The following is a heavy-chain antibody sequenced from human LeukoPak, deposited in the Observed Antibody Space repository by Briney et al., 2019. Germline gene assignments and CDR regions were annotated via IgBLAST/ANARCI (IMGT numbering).Heavy chain of an antibody. CDR1: GITVSDAW. J-gene: IGHJ4*02. CDR2: IKSKTDGGTT. Sequence: GGSLRLSCAASGITVSDAWMSWVRQAPGKGLEWVGRIKSKTDGGTTDYAAPVKGRFTVSRDDSKNTLYLQMNSLRTEDTALYYCTAGFSTGNWGQGTLVTVSS. CDR3: TAGFSTGN. V-gene: IGHV3-15*01. D-gene: IGHD2/OR15-2a*01.